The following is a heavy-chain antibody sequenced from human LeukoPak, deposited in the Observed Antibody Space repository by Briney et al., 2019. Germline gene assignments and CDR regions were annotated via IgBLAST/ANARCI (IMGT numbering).Heavy chain of an antibody. J-gene: IGHJ4*02. D-gene: IGHD5-18*01. Sequence: PSETLSLTCTVSGGSISTYYWSWIRQPPGKGLEWIGYIYYSGSTNYNPSLKSRVNISVDRSKNQFSLKLSSVTAADTAVYYCARGYSYGSYYFDYWGQGTLVTVSS. CDR2: IYYSGST. V-gene: IGHV4-59*12. CDR1: GGSISTYY. CDR3: ARGYSYGSYYFDY.